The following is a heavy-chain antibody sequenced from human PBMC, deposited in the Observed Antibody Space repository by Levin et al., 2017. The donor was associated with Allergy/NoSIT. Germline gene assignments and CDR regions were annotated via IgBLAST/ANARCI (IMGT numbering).Heavy chain of an antibody. V-gene: IGHV3-7*01. Sequence: GGSLRLSCAASGFTFINYWMTWVRQVPGKGLEWVANMKQDGSEIYYVDSVKGRFTISRDNAKNSLYLQMNSVRAEDTAVYYCARDLTGRSATRGTVYYYYYIDVWGKGTTVTVSS. CDR1: GFTFINYW. D-gene: IGHD2-15*01. CDR3: ARDLTGRSATRGTVYYYYYIDV. CDR2: MKQDGSEI. J-gene: IGHJ6*03.